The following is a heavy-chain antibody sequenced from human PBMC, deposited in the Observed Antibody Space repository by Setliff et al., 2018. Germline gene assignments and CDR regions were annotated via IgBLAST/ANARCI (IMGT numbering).Heavy chain of an antibody. CDR2: ISASGGDT. D-gene: IGHD6-6*01. J-gene: IGHJ4*02. CDR1: GFTFSSYA. CDR3: ATRSSYFDY. Sequence: HPGGSLRLSCAASGFTFSSYAMHWVRQAPGKGLEWVSSISASGGDTYYADSVKGRFTISRDNSKNTLYLQMNGLRAEDSAVYYCATRSSYFDYWGQGTLVTVSS. V-gene: IGHV3-23*01.